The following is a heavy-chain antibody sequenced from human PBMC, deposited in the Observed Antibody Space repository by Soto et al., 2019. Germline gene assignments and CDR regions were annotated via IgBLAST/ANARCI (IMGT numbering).Heavy chain of an antibody. J-gene: IGHJ6*02. CDR3: ASSIAAAGTALYYYYGMDV. Sequence: GASVKVSCKASGYTFTSYAMTWVRQAPGQGLEWMGWINTNTGNPTYAQGFTGRFVFSLDTSVSTAYLQICSLKAEDTAVYYCASSIAAAGTALYYYYGMDVWGQGTTVTAP. D-gene: IGHD6-13*01. CDR1: GYTFTSYA. CDR2: INTNTGNP. V-gene: IGHV7-4-1*01.